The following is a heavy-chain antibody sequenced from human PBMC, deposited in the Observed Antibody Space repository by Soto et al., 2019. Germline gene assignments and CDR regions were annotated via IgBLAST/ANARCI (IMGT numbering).Heavy chain of an antibody. CDR3: AKQRRKPPGIAAAGTSWFDP. CDR2: IYYSGST. Sequence: PSETLSLTCTFSGGSISSSSYYWGWIRQPPGKGLEWIGSIYYSGSTYYNPSLKSRVTISVDTSKNQFSLKLSSVTAADTAVYYCAKQRRKPPGIAAAGTSWFDPWGRGTLVTVSS. D-gene: IGHD6-13*01. CDR1: GGSISSSSYY. J-gene: IGHJ5*02. V-gene: IGHV4-39*01.